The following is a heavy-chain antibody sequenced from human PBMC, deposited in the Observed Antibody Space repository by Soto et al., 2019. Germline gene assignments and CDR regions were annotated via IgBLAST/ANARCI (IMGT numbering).Heavy chain of an antibody. Sequence: GASVKVSCKASGYTFTSYAMHWVRQAPGQGLEWMGWISAYNGNTNYAQKLQGRVTMTTDTSTSTAYMELRSLRSDDTAVYYCARQYFHMVRGLFGFDPWGQGTLDTVSS. CDR3: ARQYFHMVRGLFGFDP. D-gene: IGHD3-10*01. CDR1: GYTFTSYA. CDR2: ISAYNGNT. J-gene: IGHJ5*02. V-gene: IGHV1-18*01.